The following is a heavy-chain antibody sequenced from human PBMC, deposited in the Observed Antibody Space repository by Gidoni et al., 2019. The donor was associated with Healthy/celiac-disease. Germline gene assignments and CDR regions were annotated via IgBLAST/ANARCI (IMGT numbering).Heavy chain of an antibody. Sequence: QFQLQESGPGLVKPSQTLSLNCTVSVGSIRSGDYYWSWNRQPPGKCLECIGSIYYSGSTYYNPSLKSRVTISVDTSKNQFSLKLSSVTAADTAVYYCARVLNDAFDIWGQGTMVTVSS. CDR1: VGSIRSGDYY. V-gene: IGHV4-30-4*01. J-gene: IGHJ3*02. CDR3: ARVLNDAFDI. CDR2: IYYSGST. D-gene: IGHD2-8*02.